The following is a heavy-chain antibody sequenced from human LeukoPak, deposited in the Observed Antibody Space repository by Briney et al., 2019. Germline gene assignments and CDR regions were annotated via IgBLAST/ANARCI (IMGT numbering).Heavy chain of an antibody. CDR2: ISWNSGSI. J-gene: IGHJ4*02. CDR1: GFTFDDYA. D-gene: IGHD3-22*01. V-gene: IGHV3-9*01. Sequence: PGGSLRLSCAASGFTFDDYAMHWVRHAPGKGLEWLSGISWNSGSIGYADSVKGRFTISRDNARNSLYLQMNSLRAEDTALYYCAKDWHYDSSGYIDYWGQGTLVTVSS. CDR3: AKDWHYDSSGYIDY.